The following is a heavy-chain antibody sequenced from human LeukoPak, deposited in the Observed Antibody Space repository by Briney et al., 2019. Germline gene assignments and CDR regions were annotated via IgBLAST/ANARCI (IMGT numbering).Heavy chain of an antibody. V-gene: IGHV3-64D*06. CDR3: VREGLERRTNFDY. J-gene: IGHJ4*02. D-gene: IGHD1-1*01. CDR1: GFTFTSHV. Sequence: GGSLRPSCSASGFTFTSHVMHWVRQAPGKGLQYVSGISMNVQTTCYAGSVKGRFTISRDSSKNTVYLQMNSLTAEDTAVYYCVREGLERRTNFDYWGQGTLVSVSS. CDR2: ISMNVQTT.